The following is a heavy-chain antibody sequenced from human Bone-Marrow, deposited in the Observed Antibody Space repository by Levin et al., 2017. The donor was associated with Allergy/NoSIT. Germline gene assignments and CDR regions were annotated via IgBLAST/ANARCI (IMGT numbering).Heavy chain of an antibody. Sequence: WASVKVSCKASGYTFTSYGISWVRQAPGQGLEWMGWISAYNGNTNYAQKLQGRVTMTTDTSTSTAYMELRSLRSDDTAVYYCARRAIPRRICSSTSCVPHGMDVWGQGTTVTVSS. D-gene: IGHD2-2*01. J-gene: IGHJ6*02. CDR2: ISAYNGNT. V-gene: IGHV1-18*01. CDR3: ARRAIPRRICSSTSCVPHGMDV. CDR1: GYTFTSYG.